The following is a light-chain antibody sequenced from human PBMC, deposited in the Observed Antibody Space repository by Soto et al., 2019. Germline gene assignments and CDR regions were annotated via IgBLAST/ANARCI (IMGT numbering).Light chain of an antibody. CDR1: QSLITRY. CDR2: GAS. CDR3: QQYGTSPT. V-gene: IGKV3-20*01. J-gene: IGKJ5*01. Sequence: EIVLTQSPGTLSLFPGERATLSCRASQSLITRYLAWYQQKPGQAPRLLMYGASSRATGIPDRFSGRGSGTDFTLTISRLEPEDFAVYSCQQYGTSPTFGQGTRLEIK.